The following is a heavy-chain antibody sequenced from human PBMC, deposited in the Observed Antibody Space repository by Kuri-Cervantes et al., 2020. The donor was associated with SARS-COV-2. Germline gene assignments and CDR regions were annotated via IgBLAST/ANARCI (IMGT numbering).Heavy chain of an antibody. CDR2: ISDNGATT. V-gene: IGHV3-23*01. CDR1: GFTFSNSA. J-gene: IGHJ4*02. CDR3: ARSHPKMDS. Sequence: GESLKISCAASGFTFSNSAMAWVRQAPGKGMAWVSAISDNGATTNYADSVKGRFTISRDNANNLLFLQMNSLRVDDTAVYYCARSHPKMDSWGQGTLVTVSS.